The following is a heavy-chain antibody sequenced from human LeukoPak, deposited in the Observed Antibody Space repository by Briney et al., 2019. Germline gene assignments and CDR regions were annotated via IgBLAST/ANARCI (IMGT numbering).Heavy chain of an antibody. D-gene: IGHD3-22*01. V-gene: IGHV3-21*01. CDR1: GFTFSNYS. CDR3: ARGGITMIEVDY. CDR2: ISSSSSYI. Sequence: GGSLRLSCADSGFTFSNYSVHWVRQAPGKGLEWVSSISSSSSYIFYADSVKGRFTISRDNANNSLYLQMNSLRAEDTAVYYCARGGITMIEVDYWGQGTLVTVSS. J-gene: IGHJ4*02.